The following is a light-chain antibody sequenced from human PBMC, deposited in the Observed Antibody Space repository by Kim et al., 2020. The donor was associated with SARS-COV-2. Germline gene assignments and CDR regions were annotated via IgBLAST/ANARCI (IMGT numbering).Light chain of an antibody. CDR1: QSVSTD. CDR2: DAS. V-gene: IGKV3-11*01. J-gene: IGKJ4*01. Sequence: EVVLTQSPATLSLSPGERATLSCRASQSVSTDLSWYQQKPGQAPRLLISDASDRATGIPARFGGSGFGTDFTLTISSLEPEDSAVYYCLQRNHWPLTCGGGTKLEI. CDR3: LQRNHWPLT.